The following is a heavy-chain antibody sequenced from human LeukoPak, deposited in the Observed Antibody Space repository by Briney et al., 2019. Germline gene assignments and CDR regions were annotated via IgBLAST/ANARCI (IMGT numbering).Heavy chain of an antibody. CDR3: ARAEGSGSAPGYYYYYGMDV. V-gene: IGHV4-59*01. J-gene: IGHJ6*02. CDR2: IYYSGST. CDR1: GGSISSYY. D-gene: IGHD5-12*01. Sequence: SETLSLTCTVSGGSISSYYWSWIRQPPGKGLEWIGYIYYSGSTDYNPSLKSRVTISVDTSKNQFSLKLSSVTAADTAVYYCARAEGSGSAPGYYYYYGMDVWGQGTTVTVSS.